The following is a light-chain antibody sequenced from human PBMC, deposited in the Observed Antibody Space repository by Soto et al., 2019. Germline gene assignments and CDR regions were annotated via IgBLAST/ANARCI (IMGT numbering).Light chain of an antibody. CDR1: QSVSSY. J-gene: IGKJ4*01. V-gene: IGKV3-11*01. Sequence: DIVLTQSPATLSLSPVERATVCFRASQSVSSYLAWYQQKPGRAPRLLISDATNRATGIPARFSGSGSGTDFTLTIDSLEPEDFAVYYCQQRINWPLTFGGGTKVDIK. CDR3: QQRINWPLT. CDR2: DAT.